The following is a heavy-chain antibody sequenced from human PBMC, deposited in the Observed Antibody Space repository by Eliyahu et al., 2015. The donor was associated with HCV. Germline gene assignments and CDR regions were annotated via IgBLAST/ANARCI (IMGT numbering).Heavy chain of an antibody. CDR3: TRRGYGGNGIYYFDY. CDR2: IRSKANSYAT. V-gene: IGHV3-73*01. CDR1: GFXFSGSA. D-gene: IGHD4-23*01. J-gene: IGHJ4*02. Sequence: GLVQPGGSLKLSCAASGFXFSGSAMHWVRQASGKGLEWVGRIRSKANSYATAYAASVKGRFTISRDDSKNTAYLQMNSLKTEDTAVYYCTRRGYGGNGIYYFDYWGQGTLVTVSS.